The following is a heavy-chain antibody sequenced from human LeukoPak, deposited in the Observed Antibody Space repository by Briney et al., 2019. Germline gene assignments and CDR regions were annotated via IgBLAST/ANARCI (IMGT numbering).Heavy chain of an antibody. CDR1: GFTFSDYY. Sequence: GGSLRLSCAASGFTFSDYYMSWIRQAPGKGLEWVSYISSRGSTIYYADSVKGRFTISRNNAKNSLYLQMNSLRAEDTAVYYCARGPRDSYAYRSPLFDFGGQEPLATVSS. CDR2: ISSRGSTI. D-gene: IGHD5-18*01. CDR3: ARGPRDSYAYRSPLFDF. V-gene: IGHV3-11*04. J-gene: IGHJ4*02.